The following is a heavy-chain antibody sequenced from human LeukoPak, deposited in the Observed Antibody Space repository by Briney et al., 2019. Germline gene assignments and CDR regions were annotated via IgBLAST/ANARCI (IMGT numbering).Heavy chain of an antibody. Sequence: GGSLRLSCAASGFTFSSYGMHWVRQAPGKGLEWVAVISYDGSNKYYADSVKGRFTISRDNSKNTLYLQMNSLRAEDTAVYYCAKEGFGDSDQWYFDLWGRGTLVTVSS. CDR1: GFTFSSYG. D-gene: IGHD3-10*01. J-gene: IGHJ2*01. CDR2: ISYDGSNK. CDR3: AKEGFGDSDQWYFDL. V-gene: IGHV3-30*18.